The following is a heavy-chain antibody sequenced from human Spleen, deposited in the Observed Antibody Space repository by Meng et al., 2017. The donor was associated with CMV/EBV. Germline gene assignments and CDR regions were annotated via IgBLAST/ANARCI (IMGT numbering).Heavy chain of an antibody. Sequence: GESLKISCAASGFTFSLYTMHWVRLAPGKGLEWVAVISYDGNNKYYADSVKGRFTISRDNSKNTLYLQMNSLRAEDTAVYYCARELRNSNYKYYFDYWGQGTLVTVSS. CDR1: GFTFSLYT. J-gene: IGHJ4*02. CDR2: ISYDGNNK. V-gene: IGHV3-30*14. D-gene: IGHD4-11*01. CDR3: ARELRNSNYKYYFDY.